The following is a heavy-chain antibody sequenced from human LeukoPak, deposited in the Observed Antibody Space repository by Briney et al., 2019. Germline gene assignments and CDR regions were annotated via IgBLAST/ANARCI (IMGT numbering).Heavy chain of an antibody. D-gene: IGHD3-16*02. CDR2: IYYSGST. J-gene: IGHJ3*02. Sequence: SETLSLTCTVSGGSINSGDYYWSWIRQPRGKGLEWIGYIYYSGSTYYNPSLKSRVTISVDTSKNQFSLKLSSVTAADTAVYYCASYMITFGGVIADAFDIWGQGTMVTVSS. V-gene: IGHV4-30-4*08. CDR1: GGSINSGDYY. CDR3: ASYMITFGGVIADAFDI.